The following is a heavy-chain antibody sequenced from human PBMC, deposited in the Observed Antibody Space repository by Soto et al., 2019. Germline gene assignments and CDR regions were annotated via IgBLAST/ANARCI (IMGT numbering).Heavy chain of an antibody. CDR3: AHRIVNPGLDY. CDR2: IHWNDDN. CDR1: GFSLTTSGVG. J-gene: IGHJ4*02. V-gene: IGHV2-5*01. D-gene: IGHD2-21*01. Sequence: QITLKESGPTLVEPTQTLTLTCTLSGFSLTTSGVGVGWIRQPPGKALEWLAVIHWNDDNHYSPSLRSRLTITKDTSKDQVVLTMTNMDPVDTATYYCAHRIVNPGLDYWGQGTLVTVSS.